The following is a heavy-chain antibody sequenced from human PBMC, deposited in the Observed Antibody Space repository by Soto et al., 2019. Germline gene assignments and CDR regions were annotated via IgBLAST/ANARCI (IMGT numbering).Heavy chain of an antibody. D-gene: IGHD1-26*01. J-gene: IGHJ4*02. CDR2: IIPISGTP. Sequence: QVQLVQSGAEVKKPGSSVKVSCKASGGTLSSSPVISWVRQAPGQGLVWMGGIIPISGTPNYAQLFQGRVTITTDESTRTVYMKLSSLRSDDTAVYYCARGGFSGSYFAYWGQGTLVTVSS. CDR1: GGTLSSSP. V-gene: IGHV1-69*01. CDR3: ARGGFSGSYFAY.